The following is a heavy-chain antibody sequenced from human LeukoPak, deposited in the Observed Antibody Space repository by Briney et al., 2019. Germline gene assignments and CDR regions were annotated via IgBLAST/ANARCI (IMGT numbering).Heavy chain of an antibody. V-gene: IGHV4-4*02. D-gene: IGHD5-12*01. CDR2: IYHSGST. J-gene: IGHJ4*02. Sequence: SGTLSLTCAVSGGSISSSNWWSWVRQPPGKGLEWIGEIYHSGSTNYNPSLKGRVTISVDKSKNQFSLKLSSVTAADTAVYYCANSGYASAFDYWGQGTLVTVSS. CDR3: ANSGYASAFDY. CDR1: GGSISSSNW.